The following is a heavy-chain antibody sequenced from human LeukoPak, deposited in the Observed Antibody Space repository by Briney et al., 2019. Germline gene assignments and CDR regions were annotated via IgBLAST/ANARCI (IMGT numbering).Heavy chain of an antibody. V-gene: IGHV3-21*01. J-gene: IGHJ3*02. D-gene: IGHD1-26*01. Sequence: GGSLRLSCAASGFTFSSYSMNWVRQAPGKGLEWVPSISSSSSYIYYADSVKGRFTISRDNAKNSLYLQMNSLKAEDTAVYYCARDSRELLANDAFDIWGQGTMVTVSS. CDR3: ARDSRELLANDAFDI. CDR1: GFTFSSYS. CDR2: ISSSSSYI.